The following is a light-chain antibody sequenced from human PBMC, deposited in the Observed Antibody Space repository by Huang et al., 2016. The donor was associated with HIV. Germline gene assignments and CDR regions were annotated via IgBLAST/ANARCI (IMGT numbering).Light chain of an antibody. CDR3: MQSLHTPPT. J-gene: IGKJ1*01. V-gene: IGKV2-28*01. Sequence: DIVMTQSPLSLPVTPGEPASVSCKSNQSLLHSNGYNYLNWYLQKPGQSPQLLIYLGTNRASGVPDRFSGSGSGIDFTRTISRLEAEDIGVYFCMQSLHTPPTFGQGTKVEV. CDR2: LGT. CDR1: QSLLHSNGYNY.